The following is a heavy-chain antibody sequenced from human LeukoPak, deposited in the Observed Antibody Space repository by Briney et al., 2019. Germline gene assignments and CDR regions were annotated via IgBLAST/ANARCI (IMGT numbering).Heavy chain of an antibody. CDR2: ISGSGGST. J-gene: IGHJ4*02. Sequence: PPGGSLRLSCAASGFTFSSCAMSWVRQAPGKGLEWVSAISGSGGSTYYADSVKGRFTISRDNSKNTLYLQMNSLRAEDTAVYYCAKELLWFGESQYYFDYWGQGTLVTVSS. CDR1: GFTFSSCA. D-gene: IGHD3-10*01. CDR3: AKELLWFGESQYYFDY. V-gene: IGHV3-23*01.